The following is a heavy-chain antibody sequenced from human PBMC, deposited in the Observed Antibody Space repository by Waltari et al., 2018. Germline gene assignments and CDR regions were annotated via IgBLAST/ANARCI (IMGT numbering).Heavy chain of an antibody. V-gene: IGHV4-39*01. CDR2: IYYSGST. J-gene: IGHJ6*03. CDR3: ARLSTFWSYYYYYMDV. CDR1: GGSISSSSYY. D-gene: IGHD3-3*01. Sequence: QLQLQESGPRLVKPSETLSLTCTVSGGSISSSSYYWGWIRQPPGKGLEWIGSIYYSGSTYYNPSLKSRVTIAVDTSKNQFSLKLSSVTAADTAVYYCARLSTFWSYYYYYMDVWGKGTTVTVSS.